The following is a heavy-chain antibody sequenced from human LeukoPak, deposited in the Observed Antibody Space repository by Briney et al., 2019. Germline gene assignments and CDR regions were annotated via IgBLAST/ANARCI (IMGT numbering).Heavy chain of an antibody. CDR3: ARVGANYAGS. CDR1: GGSFSGYY. V-gene: IGHV4-34*01. CDR2: INHSGST. Sequence: PSETLSLTCAVYGGSFSGYYWSWIRQPPGKGLEWIGEINHSGSTNYNPSLKSRVTKSVDTSKNQFSLKLSSVTAADTAVYYCARVGANYAGSWGQGTLVTVSS. J-gene: IGHJ5*02. D-gene: IGHD4/OR15-4a*01.